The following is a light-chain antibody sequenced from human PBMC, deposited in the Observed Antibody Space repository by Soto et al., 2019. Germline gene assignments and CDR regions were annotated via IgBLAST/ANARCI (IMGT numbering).Light chain of an antibody. J-gene: IGKJ1*01. Sequence: IQLTQSPATRSASACGGGNRTCLASQSISIWLSWYQQKPGKSPKILIYKASSLESGVPSRFSGSGSGTEFTLTISSLQPDDFATYYCQQYSTYTPRTFGKGTKVDIK. CDR1: QSISIW. CDR2: KAS. V-gene: IGKV1-5*03. CDR3: QQYSTYTPRT.